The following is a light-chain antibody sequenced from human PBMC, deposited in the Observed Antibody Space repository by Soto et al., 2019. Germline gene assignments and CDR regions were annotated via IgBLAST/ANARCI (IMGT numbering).Light chain of an antibody. CDR1: NTDVGAYDY. V-gene: IGLV2-14*03. CDR3: SSYSTISNLV. CDR2: DVI. J-gene: IGLJ1*01. Sequence: HSALTQPASVSGSPGQSITISCSGTNTDVGAYDYVSWYQQHPGKAPKLILYDVINRHSGVSDRFSGSKSGNTASLTISGLQAEDEAEYFCSSYSTISNLVFGTGTKLTVL.